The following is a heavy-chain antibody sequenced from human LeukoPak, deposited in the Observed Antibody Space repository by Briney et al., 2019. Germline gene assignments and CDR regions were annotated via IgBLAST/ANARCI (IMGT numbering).Heavy chain of an antibody. J-gene: IGHJ6*03. CDR2: ISYDGSNK. CDR1: GFTFSSYG. Sequence: SCKASGFTFSSYGMHWVRQAPGKGLEWVAVISYDGSNKYYADSVKGRFTISRDNSKNTLYLQMNSLRAEDTAVYYCAKTTTFDTYYYYYMDVWGKGTTVTVSS. V-gene: IGHV3-30*18. CDR3: AKTTTFDTYYYYYMDV. D-gene: IGHD3-10*02.